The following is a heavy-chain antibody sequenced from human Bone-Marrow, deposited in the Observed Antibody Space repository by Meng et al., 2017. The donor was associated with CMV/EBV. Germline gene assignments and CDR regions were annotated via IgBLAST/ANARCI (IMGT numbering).Heavy chain of an antibody. D-gene: IGHD3-3*01. CDR2: ISAYNGNT. V-gene: IGHV1-18*01. CDR1: GYTFTSYG. J-gene: IGHJ6*02. Sequence: ASVKVSCKASGYTFTSYGISWVRQAPGQGLEWMGWISAYNGNTNYAQKLQGRVTMTTDTSTSTAYMELRSLRSDDTAVYYCARDFPLKGVVILTETKRGYYYYGMDVWGQGTTVTVS. CDR3: ARDFPLKGVVILTETKRGYYYYGMDV.